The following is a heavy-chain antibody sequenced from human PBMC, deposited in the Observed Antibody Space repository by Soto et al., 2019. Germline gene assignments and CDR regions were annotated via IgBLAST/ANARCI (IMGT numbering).Heavy chain of an antibody. CDR3: ARVSRFGELSLPSWYYGMDV. CDR2: ISSGRSYL. J-gene: IGHJ6*01. Sequence: GGFLMLSCASACFPFFSSNMDWVRQAPGKGLEWVSSISSGRSYLFYADSVKGRFTISRDNAKNSLYLQMNSLRAEDTAVYYCARVSRFGELSLPSWYYGMDVWGQGTTVTV. D-gene: IGHD3-10*01. V-gene: IGHV3-21*01. CDR1: CFPFFSSN.